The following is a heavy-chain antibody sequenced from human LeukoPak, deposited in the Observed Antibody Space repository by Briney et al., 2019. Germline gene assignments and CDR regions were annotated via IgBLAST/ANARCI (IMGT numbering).Heavy chain of an antibody. CDR2: FDPEDGET. J-gene: IGHJ4*02. CDR3: AIRPKIVGAIVDY. D-gene: IGHD1-26*01. Sequence: GASVKVSCKVSGYTLTELSMHWVRQAPGKGLEWMGGFDPEDGETIYAQKFQGRVTMTEDTSIDTAYMELSSLRSEDTALYYCAIRPKIVGAIVDYWGQGTLVTVSS. CDR1: GYTLTELS. V-gene: IGHV1-24*01.